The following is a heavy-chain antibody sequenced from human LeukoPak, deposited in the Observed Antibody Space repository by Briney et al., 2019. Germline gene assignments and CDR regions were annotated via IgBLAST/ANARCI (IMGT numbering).Heavy chain of an antibody. Sequence: GGSLRLSCAASGFTFSTYAMSWVRQAPGKGLEWVSGISGSGGSTYYADSVKGRFTISRDDSKKTLYLQMNSLRAEDAAVYYCAKAPVTTCSGAYCYPFDYWGQGTLVTVSS. CDR3: AKAPVTTCSGAYCYPFDY. CDR2: ISGSGGST. J-gene: IGHJ4*02. CDR1: GFTFSTYA. D-gene: IGHD2-15*01. V-gene: IGHV3-23*01.